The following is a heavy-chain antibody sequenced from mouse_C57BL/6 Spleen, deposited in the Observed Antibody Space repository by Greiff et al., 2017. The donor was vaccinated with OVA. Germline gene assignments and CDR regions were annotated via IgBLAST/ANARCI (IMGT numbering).Heavy chain of an antibody. CDR3: ARGGTTVVDPFAY. D-gene: IGHD1-1*01. V-gene: IGHV1-54*01. J-gene: IGHJ3*01. Sequence: VKLQESGAELVRPGTSVKVSCKASGYAFTNYLIEWVKQRPGQGLEWIGVINPGSGGTNYNEKFKGKATLTADKSSSTAYMQLSSLTSEDSAVYFCARGGTTVVDPFAYWGQGTLVTVSA. CDR2: INPGSGGT. CDR1: GYAFTNYL.